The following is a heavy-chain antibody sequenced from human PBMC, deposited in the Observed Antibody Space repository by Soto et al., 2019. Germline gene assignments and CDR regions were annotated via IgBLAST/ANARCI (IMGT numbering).Heavy chain of an antibody. D-gene: IGHD3-10*01. V-gene: IGHV1-46*01. CDR1: GYTFTSYD. CDR3: ARDYYGSGSPITPNFDY. Sequence: ASVKVSCKASGYTFTSYDINWVRQGTGQGLEWMGIISPRSGSTSYAQKFQGRVTMTRDTSTSTVYMELSSLRSEDTAVYYCARDYYGSGSPITPNFDYWGQGTLVTVSS. J-gene: IGHJ4*02. CDR2: ISPRSGST.